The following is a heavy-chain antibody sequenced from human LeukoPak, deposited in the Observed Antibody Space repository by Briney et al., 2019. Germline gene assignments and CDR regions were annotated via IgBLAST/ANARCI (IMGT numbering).Heavy chain of an antibody. CDR1: GGSISSYY. J-gene: IGHJ6*04. CDR2: IYYSGST. Sequence: SETLSLTCTVSGGSISSYYWSWIRQPSGKGLEWIGYIYYSGSTNYNPSLKSRVTISVDTSKNQFSLKLSSVTAADTAVYYCARSDPPDYYGMDVWGKGTTVTVSS. V-gene: IGHV4-59*01. CDR3: ARSDPPDYYGMDV.